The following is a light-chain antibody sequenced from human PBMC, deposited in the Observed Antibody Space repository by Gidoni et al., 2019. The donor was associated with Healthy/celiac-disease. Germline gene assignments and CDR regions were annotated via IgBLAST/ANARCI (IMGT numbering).Light chain of an antibody. CDR2: GAS. CDR3: QQYNNWPPCS. CDR1: QSVSSN. V-gene: IGKV3-15*01. Sequence: EIAMTQSTATMSESPGERVTLTCRASQSVSSNVAWYQQKPGQAPRLLIYGASTRATGIPARFSGSGSGTEFTLTISSLQSEDFAVYYCQQYNNWPPCSFGQGTKLEIK. J-gene: IGKJ2*04.